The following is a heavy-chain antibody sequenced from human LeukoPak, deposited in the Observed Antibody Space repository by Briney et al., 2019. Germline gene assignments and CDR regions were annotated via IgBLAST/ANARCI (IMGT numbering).Heavy chain of an antibody. Sequence: GASVKVSCKASGYTFTSYDINWVRQATGQGLEWMGWINPNSGGTNYAQKFQGRVTMTRDTSISTAYMELSSLRSEDTAVYYCARDGYDYVWGSYRDFDYWGQGTLVTVSS. V-gene: IGHV1-2*02. CDR3: ARDGYDYVWGSYRDFDY. CDR2: INPNSGGT. D-gene: IGHD3-16*02. J-gene: IGHJ4*02. CDR1: GYTFTSYD.